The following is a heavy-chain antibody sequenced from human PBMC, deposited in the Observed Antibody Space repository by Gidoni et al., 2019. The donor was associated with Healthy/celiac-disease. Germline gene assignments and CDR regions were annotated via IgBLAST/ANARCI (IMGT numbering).Heavy chain of an antibody. CDR1: GGSFSGYY. D-gene: IGHD3-10*01. CDR3: ARGLLWFRELSHFDY. Sequence: QVQLQQWGAGLLKPSETLSLTCAVYGGSFSGYYWSLIRQPPVKGLEWIGEINHSGSTNYNPSLKRRVTISVDTSKNQFSLKLSSVTAADTAVYYCARGLLWFRELSHFDYWGQGTLVTVSS. J-gene: IGHJ4*02. V-gene: IGHV4-34*01. CDR2: INHSGST.